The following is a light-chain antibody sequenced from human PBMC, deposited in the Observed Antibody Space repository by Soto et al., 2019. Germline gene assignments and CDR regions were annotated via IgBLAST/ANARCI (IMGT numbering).Light chain of an antibody. V-gene: IGLV2-14*01. CDR2: EVS. Sequence: QSALTQPASVSGSPGQSITISCTGTSSDVGGYNYVSWYQQHPGKAPKLMIYEVSNRPSGVSHRFSGSKSGNTASLTISGLQAEDEADYYCSSYTSSSTLHVFGTGTKVTVL. CDR1: SSDVGGYNY. CDR3: SSYTSSSTLHV. J-gene: IGLJ1*01.